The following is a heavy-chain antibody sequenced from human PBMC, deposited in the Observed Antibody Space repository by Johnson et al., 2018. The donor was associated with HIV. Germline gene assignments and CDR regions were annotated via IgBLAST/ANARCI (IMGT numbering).Heavy chain of an antibody. Sequence: QVQLVESGGGLVKPGGSLRLSCAASGFTFSDYYMSWIRQAPGKGLEWVAFIRYDGSNKYYADSVKGRFTISRDNSKNTLYLQMNSLRVEDTAVYYCARGDYDYGDYVDAFDIWGQGTMVTVSS. CDR1: GFTFSDYY. J-gene: IGHJ3*02. CDR2: IRYDGSNK. D-gene: IGHD4-17*01. CDR3: ARGDYDYGDYVDAFDI. V-gene: IGHV3-30*02.